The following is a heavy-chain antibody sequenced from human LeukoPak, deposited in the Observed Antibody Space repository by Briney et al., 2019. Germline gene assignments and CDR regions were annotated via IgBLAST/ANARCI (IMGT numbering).Heavy chain of an antibody. J-gene: IGHJ4*02. CDR3: TTDHISSRSSFDY. CDR2: INPNSGAT. CDR1: GYTFTGYY. V-gene: IGHV1-2*02. Sequence: AASVKVSCKASGYTFTGYYMQWVRQAPGQGLEWMGWINPNSGATDYAQKFQGRVIMTRDTSISTAYMELSRLRSDDTAVYYCTTDHISSRSSFDYWGQGTLVTVSS. D-gene: IGHD2-21*01.